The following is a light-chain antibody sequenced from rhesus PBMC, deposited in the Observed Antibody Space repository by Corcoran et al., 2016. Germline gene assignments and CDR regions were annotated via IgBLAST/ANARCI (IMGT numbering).Light chain of an antibody. V-gene: IGLV3-44*01. CDR1: NIGSEV. Sequence: SYELTQPPSVSVSPGQTARIACGGDNIGSEVVNWYQQKPPQAPVLVIYYDGERPSGIPERFPGSKAGNTATLTIRGVEAGDEADYYCHVWVISSDHHDVFGSGTKLTVL. J-gene: IGLJ6*01. CDR3: HVWVISSDHHDV. CDR2: YDG.